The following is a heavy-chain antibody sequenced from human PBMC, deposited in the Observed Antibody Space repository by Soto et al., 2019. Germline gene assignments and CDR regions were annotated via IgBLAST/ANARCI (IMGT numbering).Heavy chain of an antibody. Sequence: GGSLRLSCAASGFTFSSYAMSWVRQAPGKGLEWVSAISGSGGSTYYADSVKGRFTISRDNSKNTLYLQMNGLRAEDTAVYYCAKDLGGYSGYAPSCYYGMDVWGQGTTVTVYS. V-gene: IGHV3-23*01. D-gene: IGHD5-12*01. CDR2: ISGSGGST. J-gene: IGHJ6*02. CDR1: GFTFSSYA. CDR3: AKDLGGYSGYAPSCYYGMDV.